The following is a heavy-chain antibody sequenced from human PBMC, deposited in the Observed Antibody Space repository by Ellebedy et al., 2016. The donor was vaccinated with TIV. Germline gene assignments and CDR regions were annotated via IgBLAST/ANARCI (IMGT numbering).Heavy chain of an antibody. D-gene: IGHD6-19*01. J-gene: IGHJ4*02. CDR1: GFTFSSYA. CDR2: ISGSGRGNT. Sequence: GESLKISXVASGFTFSSYAMSWVRQAPGKGLEWVSAISGSGRGNTYYAGSVKGRFTISRDDSKNTLYLQMNSLRAEDTAVYYCAKDLGKGGGSVFDYWGQGALVTVSS. CDR3: AKDLGKGGGSVFDY. V-gene: IGHV3-23*01.